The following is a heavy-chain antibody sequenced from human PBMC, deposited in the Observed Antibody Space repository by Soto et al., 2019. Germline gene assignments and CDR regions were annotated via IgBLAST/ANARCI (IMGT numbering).Heavy chain of an antibody. CDR2: MNPNSGNT. Sequence: GASVKVSCKASGYTFTSYDINWVRQATGQGLEWMGWMNPNSGNTGYAQKFQGRVTMTRNTSISTAYMELSSLRSEDTAVDYCARGPTYYDILTGYELFDYWGQGTLVTVSA. CDR3: ARGPTYYDILTGYELFDY. CDR1: GYTFTSYD. J-gene: IGHJ4*02. D-gene: IGHD3-9*01. V-gene: IGHV1-8*01.